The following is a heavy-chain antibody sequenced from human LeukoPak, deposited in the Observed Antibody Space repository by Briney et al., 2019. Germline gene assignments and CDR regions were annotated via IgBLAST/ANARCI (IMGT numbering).Heavy chain of an antibody. J-gene: IGHJ5*02. CDR1: GFTFSSYA. D-gene: IGHD2-15*01. CDR2: ISGSGGST. Sequence: GGSLRLSCAASGFTFSSYAMSWVRQAPGKGLEWVSSISGSGGSTYYADSVKGRFAISRDNFKNTLYLQMNSLRAEDTAVYYCAKALNTVLVVPNPNWFDPWGQGTLVTVSS. V-gene: IGHV3-23*01. CDR3: AKALNTVLVVPNPNWFDP.